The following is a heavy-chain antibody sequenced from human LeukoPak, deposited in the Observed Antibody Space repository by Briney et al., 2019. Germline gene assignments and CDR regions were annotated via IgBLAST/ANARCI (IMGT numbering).Heavy chain of an antibody. V-gene: IGHV1-46*01. CDR1: GYTFTSYY. Sequence: ASVKVSCKASGYTFTSYYMHWVRQAPGQGPEWMGIINPSGGSTSYAQKFQGRVTMTRDTSTSTVYMELSSLRSEDTAVYYCARCSYYYDSSGYYYSDYFDYWGQGTLVTVSS. CDR2: INPSGGST. J-gene: IGHJ4*02. CDR3: ARCSYYYDSSGYYYSDYFDY. D-gene: IGHD3-22*01.